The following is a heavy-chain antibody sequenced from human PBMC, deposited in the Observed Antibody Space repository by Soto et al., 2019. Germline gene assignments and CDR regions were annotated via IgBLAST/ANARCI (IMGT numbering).Heavy chain of an antibody. CDR3: ARDDLYEDNGLDS. Sequence: QVQLVESGGGVVQPGRSLRLSCAASGFAFSGHGMHWVRQAPGKGLEWLAVIVDGGSEDHYADSVRGRFSISRDNSKNILYLEMNNLRVEDTAVYYCARDDLYEDNGLDSWGQGTLVTVS. CDR2: IVDGGSED. J-gene: IGHJ5*01. CDR1: GFAFSGHG. D-gene: IGHD3-3*01. V-gene: IGHV3-33*01.